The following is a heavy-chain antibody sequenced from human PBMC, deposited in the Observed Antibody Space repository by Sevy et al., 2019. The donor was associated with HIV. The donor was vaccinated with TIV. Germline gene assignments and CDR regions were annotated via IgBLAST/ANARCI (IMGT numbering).Heavy chain of an antibody. J-gene: IGHJ6*02. Sequence: GGSLRLSCAASGFTFSNYAMSWVRQAPGKGLEWVSSISRSGGSIHYADSVKGRFTISRDNSKNTLYLQMNSLRAEETAVYYCAKVDVVVPAADYGLDVWGQGTTVTVSS. D-gene: IGHD2-2*01. CDR2: ISRSGGSI. CDR1: GFTFSNYA. CDR3: AKVDVVVPAADYGLDV. V-gene: IGHV3-23*01.